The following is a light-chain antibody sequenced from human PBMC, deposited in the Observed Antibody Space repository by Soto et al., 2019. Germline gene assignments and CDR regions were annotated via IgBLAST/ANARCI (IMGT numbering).Light chain of an antibody. J-gene: IGKJ1*01. CDR2: KAS. Sequence: DIQMTQSPSTLSASVGDRVTITCRASQSISSWLAWYQQKPGKAPKLLIYKASSLESGVPSRFSGSGSGTEFTLTISSLQPEDSEVYYCQQYNDWPPSTFGQGTKV. CDR1: QSISSW. V-gene: IGKV1-5*03. CDR3: QQYNDWPPST.